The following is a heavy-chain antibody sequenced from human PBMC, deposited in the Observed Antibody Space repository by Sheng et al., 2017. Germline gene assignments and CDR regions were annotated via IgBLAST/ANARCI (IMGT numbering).Heavy chain of an antibody. Sequence: QVQLVESGGGVVQPGRSLRLSCAASGFTFSSYAMHWVRQAPGKGLEWVAVISYDGSNKYYADSVKGRFTISRDNSKNTLYLQMNSLRAEDTAVYYCARSGSYYYYMDVWGQGTTVTVSS. CDR3: ARSGSYYYYMDV. D-gene: IGHD3-10*01. CDR1: GFTFSSYA. J-gene: IGHJ6*03. V-gene: IGHV3-30*04. CDR2: ISYDGSNK.